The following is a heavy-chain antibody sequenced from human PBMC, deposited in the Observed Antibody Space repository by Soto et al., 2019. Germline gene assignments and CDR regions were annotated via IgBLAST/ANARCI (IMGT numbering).Heavy chain of an antibody. CDR1: GDSVFSSTAA. D-gene: IGHD6-19*01. CDR3: ARDRSGSGWFNAFDI. J-gene: IGHJ3*02. V-gene: IGHV6-1*01. Sequence: SQTLSLTCAISGDSVFSSTAAWNWIRQSPSRGLEWLGGTYYRSKWYNDYAVSVKSRITINPDTSKHQFSLQLNSVTPEDTAVYYCARDRSGSGWFNAFDIWGQGTMVTVSS. CDR2: TYYRSKWYN.